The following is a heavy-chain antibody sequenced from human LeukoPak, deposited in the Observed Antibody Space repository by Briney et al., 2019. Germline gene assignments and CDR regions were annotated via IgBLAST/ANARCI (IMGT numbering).Heavy chain of an antibody. CDR3: RVVPAAMAPDY. CDR2: ITGSGDNT. J-gene: IGHJ4*02. Sequence: PGESLRLSCAASGFTFSSYTMSWVRQAPGKGLEWVSAITGSGDNTYYADSMKGRFTISRDNSKNTLYLQMNSLRAEDTAVYYCRVVPAAMAPDYWGQGTLVTVSS. CDR1: GFTFSSYT. D-gene: IGHD2-2*01. V-gene: IGHV3-23*01.